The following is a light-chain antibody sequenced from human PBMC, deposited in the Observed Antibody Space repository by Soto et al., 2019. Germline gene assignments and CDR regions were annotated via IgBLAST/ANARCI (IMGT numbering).Light chain of an antibody. CDR2: GAS. V-gene: IGKV3-15*01. J-gene: IGKJ4*02. CDR1: QNIRDK. CDR3: QQYESWPLT. Sequence: EIVMTQSPATLSLSPGERATLSCRASQNIRDKLAWYQQKPCQSPWLLVYGASSRATGFPARFSGSGSGMDFTLTISSLQSEDVAVYYCQQYESWPLTFGGGTKVEIK.